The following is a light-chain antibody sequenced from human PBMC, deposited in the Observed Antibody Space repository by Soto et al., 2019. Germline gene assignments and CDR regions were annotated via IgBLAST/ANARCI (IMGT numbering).Light chain of an antibody. CDR1: QSVSSSY. J-gene: IGKJ1*01. Sequence: EIVLTQSPGTLSLSPGERATLSCRASQSVSSSYFAWYQQKPGQAPRLLIYGVSSRATGIPDRFSGSGSGTDVTLTISRLEPEDFAVYYCQQYGSSQWTFGQGTKVEIK. CDR2: GVS. V-gene: IGKV3-20*01. CDR3: QQYGSSQWT.